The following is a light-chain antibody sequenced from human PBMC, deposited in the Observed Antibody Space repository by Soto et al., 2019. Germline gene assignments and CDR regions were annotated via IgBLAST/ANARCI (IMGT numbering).Light chain of an antibody. CDR3: QQSWT. CDR2: KAS. Sequence: DIQMTQSPSTLSASVGDRVTITCRASQSISSWLAWYQQKPGKAPKLLIYKASILESWVPSRFSGSRSGTEFTLTISSLQPDDFASYYCQQSWTFGQGTKVEIK. CDR1: QSISSW. V-gene: IGKV1-5*03. J-gene: IGKJ1*01.